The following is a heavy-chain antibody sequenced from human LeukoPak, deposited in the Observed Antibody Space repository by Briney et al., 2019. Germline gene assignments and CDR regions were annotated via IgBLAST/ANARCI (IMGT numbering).Heavy chain of an antibody. CDR1: GYTLTELSIS. J-gene: IGHJ4*02. CDR3: ATAPKIRTRVDY. D-gene: IGHD2-2*01. CDR2: FDPEDGEK. V-gene: IGHV1-24*01. Sequence: ASVKGSCKVSGYTLTELSISMHWVRQTHGEGLEWMGGFDPEDGEKIYAQKFQGRLTMTEDTSTDTAYMELNSLTSEDTAVYYCATAPKIRTRVDYWGQGTLVTVSS.